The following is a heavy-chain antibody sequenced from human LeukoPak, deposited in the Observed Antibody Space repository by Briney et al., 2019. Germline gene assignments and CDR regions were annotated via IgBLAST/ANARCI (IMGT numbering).Heavy chain of an antibody. D-gene: IGHD5-18*01. J-gene: IGHJ4*02. V-gene: IGHV4-4*07. CDR1: GGSISSYY. CDR2: IYTSGST. CDR3: ARDEKRGYSYGYIDY. Sequence: SETLSLTCTVSGGSISSYYWSWIRQPAGKGLEWIGRIYTSGSTNYNPSLKSRVTMSVDASKNQFSLKLSSVTAADTAVYYCARDEKRGYSYGYIDYWGQGTLVTVSS.